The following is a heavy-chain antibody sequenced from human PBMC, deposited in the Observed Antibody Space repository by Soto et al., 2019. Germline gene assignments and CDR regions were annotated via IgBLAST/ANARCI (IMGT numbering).Heavy chain of an antibody. Sequence: ETLSLTCTVSGGSVSSGSYYWSWIRQPPGKGLEWIGYIYYSGSTNYNPSLKSRVTISVDTSKNQFSLKLSSVTAADTAVYYCARTMVGARAGYFDYWGRGTLVTVSS. J-gene: IGHJ4*02. CDR2: IYYSGST. CDR3: ARTMVGARAGYFDY. D-gene: IGHD1-26*01. CDR1: GGSVSSGSYY. V-gene: IGHV4-61*01.